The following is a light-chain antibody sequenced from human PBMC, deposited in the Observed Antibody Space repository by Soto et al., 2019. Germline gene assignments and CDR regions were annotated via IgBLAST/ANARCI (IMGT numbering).Light chain of an antibody. J-gene: IGLJ2*01. CDR2: GNS. CDR3: QSYDSSLSVLV. Sequence: QSVLTQPPSVSGAPGQRVTISCTGSGSNIGAGYDVHWYQQLPGTAPKLLIYGNSNRPSGIPDRFSASKSGTSASLAITGLQAEDEADYYCQSYDSSLSVLVFGGGTKLTVL. CDR1: GSNIGAGYD. V-gene: IGLV1-40*01.